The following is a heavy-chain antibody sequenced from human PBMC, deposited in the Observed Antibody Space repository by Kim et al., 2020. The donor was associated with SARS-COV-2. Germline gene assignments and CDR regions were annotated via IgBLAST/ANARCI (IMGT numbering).Heavy chain of an antibody. J-gene: IGHJ4*02. CDR1: GFTFSTYA. D-gene: IGHD3-10*01. CDR2: ISYDGSNK. CDR3: ARAMDYYGSGSYYAYYFDY. Sequence: GGSLRLSCAASGFTFSTYAMHWVRQAPGKGLEWVAVISYDGSNKYYADSVKGRFTISRDNSKNTLYLQMNSLRAEDTAVYYCARAMDYYGSGSYYAYYFDYWGQGTLVTVSS. V-gene: IGHV3-30*04.